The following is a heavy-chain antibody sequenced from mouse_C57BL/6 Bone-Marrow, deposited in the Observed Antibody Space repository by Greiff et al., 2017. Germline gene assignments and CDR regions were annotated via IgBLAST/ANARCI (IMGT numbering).Heavy chain of an antibody. CDR1: GYTFTDYY. CDR3: ARPFCYGNPCYCAY. D-gene: IGHD2-1*01. J-gene: IGHJ2*01. CDR2: IFPGSGST. V-gene: IGHV1-75*01. Sequence: VQLQQSGPELVKPGASVKISCKASGYTFTDYYINWVKQRPGQGLEWIGWIFPGSGSTYYNEKFKGKATLTVDKSSNTAYMLLSSLTCEDSAVYFGARPFCYGNPCYCAYWGQGTTLTVSS.